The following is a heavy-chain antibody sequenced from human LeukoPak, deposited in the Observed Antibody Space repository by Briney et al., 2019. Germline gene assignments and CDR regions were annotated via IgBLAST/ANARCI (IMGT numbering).Heavy chain of an antibody. D-gene: IGHD2-2*02. CDR3: ARLQYGELDY. CDR1: GVSISSSNSY. V-gene: IGHV4-39*01. Sequence: SETLSLTCTVSGVSISSSNSYWGWIRQPPGKGLEWIGSIYYTGNTYYNASLKSQVSISIDTSKNQFSLKLSSVTAADTAVYYCARLQYGELDYWGQGTLVTVSS. CDR2: IYYTGNT. J-gene: IGHJ4*02.